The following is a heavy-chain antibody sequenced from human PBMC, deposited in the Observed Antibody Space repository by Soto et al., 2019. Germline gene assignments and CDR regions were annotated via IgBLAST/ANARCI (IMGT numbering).Heavy chain of an antibody. CDR1: GGSISSSNW. J-gene: IGHJ5*02. CDR3: ERDNYNSSGYRGWFDT. Sequence: SETLSLTCAVSGGSISSSNWWSWVRQPPGKGLEWIGEIYHSGSTNYNPSLKSRVTISVDKSKNQFSLKLSSVTAADTAVYYCERDNYNSSGYRGWFDTWGQGTLVTVSS. D-gene: IGHD3-22*01. V-gene: IGHV4-4*02. CDR2: IYHSGST.